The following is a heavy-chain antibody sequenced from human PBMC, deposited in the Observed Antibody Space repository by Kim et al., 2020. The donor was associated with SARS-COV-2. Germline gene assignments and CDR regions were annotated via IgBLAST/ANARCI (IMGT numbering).Heavy chain of an antibody. J-gene: IGHJ6*02. Sequence: GGSLRLSCAASGFTFSHYAMSWVRQAPGKGLEWVSTISRTGASTYYADSVQGRFTISRDNSKNTLYLQMYILTAEDTAVYYCAKDREEADYYYYGMDVWGQGTTVTVSS. V-gene: IGHV3-23*01. CDR1: GFTFSHYA. CDR3: AKDREEADYYYYGMDV. CDR2: ISRTGAST.